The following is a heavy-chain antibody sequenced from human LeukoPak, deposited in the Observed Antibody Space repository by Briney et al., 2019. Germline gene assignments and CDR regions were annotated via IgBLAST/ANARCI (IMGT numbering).Heavy chain of an antibody. Sequence: PGGSLRLSCAASGFTFSSYWMSWVRQAPGKGLEWVANIKQDGSEKYYVDSVKGRFTISRDNAKNSLYLQMNSLRAEDTAVYYCAKTGTDYYDSSGYPEYFQHWGQGTLVTVSS. CDR1: GFTFSSYW. D-gene: IGHD3-22*01. V-gene: IGHV3-7*01. J-gene: IGHJ1*01. CDR2: IKQDGSEK. CDR3: AKTGTDYYDSSGYPEYFQH.